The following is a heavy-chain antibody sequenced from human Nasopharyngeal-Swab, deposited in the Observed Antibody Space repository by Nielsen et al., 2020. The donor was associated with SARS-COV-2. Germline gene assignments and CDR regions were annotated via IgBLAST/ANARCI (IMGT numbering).Heavy chain of an antibody. CDR2: ISYDASDK. D-gene: IGHD3-16*01. CDR1: GFTFSSYT. Sequence: GEFLKISCAASGFTFSSYTIHWVRQAPGKGLEWVAVISYDASDKYYADSVKGRFTLSRDNSKNTVYLQMNSLRAEDTAVYYCARDRPHWGCDYWGQGTLVTASS. J-gene: IGHJ4*02. CDR3: ARDRPHWGCDY. V-gene: IGHV3-30*04.